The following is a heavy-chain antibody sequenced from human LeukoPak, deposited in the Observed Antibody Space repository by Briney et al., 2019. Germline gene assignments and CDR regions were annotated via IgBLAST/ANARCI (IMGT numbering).Heavy chain of an antibody. J-gene: IGHJ4*02. Sequence: SETLSLTCTVSGGSISTYYWSWIRQPPGKGLEWIGGINHSGSTNYNPSLKSRVTISVDTSKNQFSLKLSSVTAADTAVYYCARGNPQLRYWGQGTLVTVSS. CDR3: ARGNPQLRY. CDR2: INHSGST. CDR1: GGSISTYY. V-gene: IGHV4-34*01.